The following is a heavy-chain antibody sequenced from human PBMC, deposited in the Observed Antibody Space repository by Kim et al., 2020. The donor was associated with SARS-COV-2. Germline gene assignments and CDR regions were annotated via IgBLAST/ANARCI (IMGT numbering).Heavy chain of an antibody. CDR3: ARGRNVVVPAAPVGWFDP. J-gene: IGHJ5*02. CDR1: GGSFSGYY. D-gene: IGHD2-2*01. V-gene: IGHV4-34*01. Sequence: SETPSLTCAVYGGSFSGYYWSWIRQPPGKGLEWIGEINHSGGTNYNPSLKSRVTISVDTSKNQFSLKLSSVTAADTAVYYCARGRNVVVPAAPVGWFDPWGQGTLVTVSS. CDR2: INHSGGT.